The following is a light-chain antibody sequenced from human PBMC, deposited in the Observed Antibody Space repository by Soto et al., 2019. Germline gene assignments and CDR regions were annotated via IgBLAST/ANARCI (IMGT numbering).Light chain of an antibody. Sequence: ETAMTQSPVTLSLSPGERATLSCRASQTVGDNVAWYRQKPGQPPSLLIYGASTRAPGVPARFSGSGSGTDFILTISSLQSEDFAVYHCQQYYNWWTFGQGTKVDI. CDR3: QQYYNWWT. V-gene: IGKV3-15*01. CDR2: GAS. J-gene: IGKJ1*01. CDR1: QTVGDN.